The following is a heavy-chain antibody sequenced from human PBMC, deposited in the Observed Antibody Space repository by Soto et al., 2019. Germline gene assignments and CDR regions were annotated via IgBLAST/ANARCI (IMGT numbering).Heavy chain of an antibody. CDR3: AREMPSTAAAYFYYGLNV. CDR1: GFTFSYYA. V-gene: IGHV3-23*01. D-gene: IGHD6-13*01. CDR2: IGGSGDRT. Sequence: EVQLLESGGGLVQPGGSLRLSCAASGFTFSYYAMTWVRQAPGKGLEWVSTIGGSGDRTYYADSVKGRFTISRDNSKNTLYLQMDGLRAEDTAVYYCAREMPSTAAAYFYYGLNVWGQGTSVTVSS. J-gene: IGHJ6*02.